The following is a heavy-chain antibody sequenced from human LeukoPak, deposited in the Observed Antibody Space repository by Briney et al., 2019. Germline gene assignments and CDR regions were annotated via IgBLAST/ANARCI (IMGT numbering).Heavy chain of an antibody. V-gene: IGHV4-59*11. J-gene: IGHJ6*02. CDR2: IYYTGSA. CDR1: GGSISSHY. CDR3: AGIAAAAKYYYALDV. D-gene: IGHD6-13*01. Sequence: SETLSLTCTVSGGSISSHYWSWIRQPPGKGLEWIAYIYYTGSAIYNPSLKSRVTISVDTSKNQFSLNLTSVTAADTAVYYCAGIAAAAKYYYALDVWGQGTTVTVSS.